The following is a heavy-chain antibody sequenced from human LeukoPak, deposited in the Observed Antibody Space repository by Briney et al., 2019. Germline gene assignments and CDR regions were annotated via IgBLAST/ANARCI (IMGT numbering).Heavy chain of an antibody. D-gene: IGHD3-22*01. Sequence: GGSLRLSCAASGFTFSSYSMNWVRQAPGKGLEWVSSISSSSSYIYYADSVKGRFTISRDNAKNSLYLQMNSLRAEDTAVYYCARDPYYYDSSGYSPGFDYWGQGTLVTVSS. V-gene: IGHV3-21*01. CDR1: GFTFSSYS. CDR2: ISSSSSYI. J-gene: IGHJ4*02. CDR3: ARDPYYYDSSGYSPGFDY.